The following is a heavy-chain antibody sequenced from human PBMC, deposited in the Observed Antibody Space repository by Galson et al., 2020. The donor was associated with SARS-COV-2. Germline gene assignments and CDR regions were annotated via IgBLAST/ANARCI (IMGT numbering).Heavy chain of an antibody. J-gene: IGHJ6*03. V-gene: IGHV3-23*01. CDR2: ISGSGGST. D-gene: IGHD3-3*01. CDR3: AKDPRIFGVVINYYYYMDV. Sequence: GESLKISCAASGFTFSSYAMSWVRQAPGKGLEWVSAISGSGGSTYYADSVKGRFTISRDNSKNTLYLQMNSLRAEDTAVYYCAKDPRIFGVVINYYYYMDVWGKGTTVTVSS. CDR1: GFTFSSYA.